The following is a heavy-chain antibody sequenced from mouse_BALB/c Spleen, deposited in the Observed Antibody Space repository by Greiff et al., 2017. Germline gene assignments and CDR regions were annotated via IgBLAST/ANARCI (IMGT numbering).Heavy chain of an antibody. CDR1: GYSITSDYA. V-gene: IGHV3-2*02. D-gene: IGHD2-1*01. CDR3: AGTSGGNSLFDY. J-gene: IGHJ2*01. CDR2: ISYSGST. Sequence: EVKLMESGPGLVKPSQSLSLTCTVTGYSITSDYAWNWIRQFPGNKLEWMGYISYSGSTSYNPSLKSRISITRDTSKNQFFLQLNSVTTEDTATYYCAGTSGGNSLFDYWGQGTTLTVSS.